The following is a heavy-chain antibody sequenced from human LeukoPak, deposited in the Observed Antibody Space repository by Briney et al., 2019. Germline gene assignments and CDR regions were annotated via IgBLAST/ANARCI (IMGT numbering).Heavy chain of an antibody. Sequence: ASVKVSCKASGGTFSSYAISWVRQAPGQGREWMGGIIPIFGTANYAQKFQGRVTITADESTSTAYMELSSLRSEDTAVYYCAREFHTYYYDSSGYYFDYWGQGTLVTVSS. CDR3: AREFHTYYYDSSGYYFDY. CDR1: GGTFSSYA. V-gene: IGHV1-69*13. CDR2: IIPIFGTA. D-gene: IGHD3-22*01. J-gene: IGHJ4*02.